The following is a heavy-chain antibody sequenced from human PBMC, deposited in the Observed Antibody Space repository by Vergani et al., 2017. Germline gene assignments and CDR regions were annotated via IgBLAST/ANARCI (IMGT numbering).Heavy chain of an antibody. Sequence: EVQLVESGGGLVQPGGSLRLSCAASGFTFSSYEMNWVRQAPGKGLEWVSYISSSGSTIYYADSVKGRFTISRDNAKNSLYLQMNSLRAEDTAVYYCAGDKGYSSSKPLDYWGQGTLVTVSS. CDR2: ISSSGSTI. D-gene: IGHD6-6*01. CDR1: GFTFSSYE. CDR3: AGDKGYSSSKPLDY. V-gene: IGHV3-48*03. J-gene: IGHJ4*02.